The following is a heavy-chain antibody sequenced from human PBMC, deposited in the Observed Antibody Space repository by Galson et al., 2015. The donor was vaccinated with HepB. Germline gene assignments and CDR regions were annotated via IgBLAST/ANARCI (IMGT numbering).Heavy chain of an antibody. J-gene: IGHJ2*01. V-gene: IGHV3-23*01. D-gene: IGHD3-22*01. CDR2: ISGSGGST. CDR1: GFTFSSYA. CDR3: AKDHIHDSSGWYFDL. Sequence: SLRLSCAASGFTFSSYAMSWVRQAPGKGLEWVSAISGSGGSTYYADSVKGRFTISRDNSKNTLYLQMNSLRAEDTAVYYCAKDHIHDSSGWYFDLWGRGTLATVSS.